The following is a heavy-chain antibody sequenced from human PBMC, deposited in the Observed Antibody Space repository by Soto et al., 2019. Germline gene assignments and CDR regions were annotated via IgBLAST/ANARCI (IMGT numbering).Heavy chain of an antibody. CDR2: IWYDGSKK. D-gene: IGHD3-3*01. CDR3: ARDASYYSLWSGYYPSRNGMDV. CDR1: GFTFSSFG. J-gene: IGHJ6*02. V-gene: IGHV3-33*01. Sequence: QVQVVESGGGVVQPGRSLRLSCAGSGFTFSSFGMHWVRQAPGKGLEWASLIWYDGSKKSYGDSVKGRFTISRDNSRNTVYLQMNSLRADDTAVYYCARDASYYSLWSGYYPSRNGMDVWGQGTTVTVSS.